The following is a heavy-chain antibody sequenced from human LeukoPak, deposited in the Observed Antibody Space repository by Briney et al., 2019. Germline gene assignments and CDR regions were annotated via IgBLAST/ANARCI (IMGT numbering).Heavy chain of an antibody. CDR3: ARAGDCSGGSCYSDDAFDI. J-gene: IGHJ3*02. CDR1: GYTFTSYN. Sequence: ASVKVSCKASGYTFTSYNMHWVRQAPGQGLEWMGIINPSGGSTSYAQKFQGRVTITADESTSTAYMELSSLRSEDTAVYYCARAGDCSGGSCYSDDAFDIWGQGTMVTVSS. D-gene: IGHD2-15*01. CDR2: INPSGGST. V-gene: IGHV1-46*01.